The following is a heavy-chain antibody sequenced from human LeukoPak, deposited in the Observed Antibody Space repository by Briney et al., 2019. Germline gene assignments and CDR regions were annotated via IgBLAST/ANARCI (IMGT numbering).Heavy chain of an antibody. D-gene: IGHD1-26*01. J-gene: IGHJ3*02. CDR1: GFTFSDYY. CDR2: ISNSGSTI. Sequence: GSLRLSCAASGFTFSDYYMSWIRQAPGKGLEWVSYISNSGSTIFYADSVRGRFTISRDNSKSTLSLQMNSLRAEDTAVYYCARGGSYLSAFDIWGQGTMVTVSS. V-gene: IGHV3-11*01. CDR3: ARGGSYLSAFDI.